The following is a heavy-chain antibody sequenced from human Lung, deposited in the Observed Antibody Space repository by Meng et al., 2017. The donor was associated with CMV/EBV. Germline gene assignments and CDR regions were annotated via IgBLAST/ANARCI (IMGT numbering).Heavy chain of an antibody. Sequence: GESLKISCAASGFTFSSYAMHWVRQAPGKGLEWVAFIKYDGTNKHYADSVKGRFTISRDNSNKTLYLQMNSLRPEDTAVYYCAKDAYSGGWYGWDYWGQGSLVTVSS. D-gene: IGHD6-19*01. CDR1: GFTFSSYA. CDR3: AKDAYSGGWYGWDY. J-gene: IGHJ4*02. CDR2: IKYDGTNK. V-gene: IGHV3-30*02.